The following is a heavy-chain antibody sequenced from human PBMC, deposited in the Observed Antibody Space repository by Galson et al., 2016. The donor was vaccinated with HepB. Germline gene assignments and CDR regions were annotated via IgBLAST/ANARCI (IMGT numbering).Heavy chain of an antibody. CDR3: AKALHSNYAYGLDV. D-gene: IGHD4-11*01. V-gene: IGHV3-33*03. J-gene: IGHJ6*04. Sequence: SLRLSCAASGFDFSTYAMHWVRQAPRKGLDWVAVLWYDGVNAFYADSVKGRFTISRDMSKNTFHLQMNSQKTEDTAVYYCAKALHSNYAYGLDVWGKGTTVTVSS. CDR2: LWYDGVNA. CDR1: GFDFSTYA.